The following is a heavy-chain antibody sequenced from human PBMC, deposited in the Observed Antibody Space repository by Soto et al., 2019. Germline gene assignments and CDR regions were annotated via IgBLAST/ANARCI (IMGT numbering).Heavy chain of an antibody. J-gene: IGHJ5*02. V-gene: IGHV1-69*13. CDR1: GGTFSSYA. D-gene: IGHD6-13*01. Sequence: SVKVSCKASGGTFSSYAISWVRQAPGQGLEWMGGIIPIFGTANYAQKFQGRVTITADESTSTAYMELSSLRSEDTAVYYCARGSRIAAAAPLRGAWFDPWGQGTLVTVSS. CDR2: IIPIFGTA. CDR3: ARGSRIAAAAPLRGAWFDP.